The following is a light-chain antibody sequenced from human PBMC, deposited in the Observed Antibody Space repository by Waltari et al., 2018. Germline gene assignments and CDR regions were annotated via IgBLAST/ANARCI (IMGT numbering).Light chain of an antibody. J-gene: IGLJ3*02. CDR3: QSFDSNVRGGVV. CDR1: SSNIGAGHD. CDR2: GKN. V-gene: IGLV1-40*01. Sequence: QSILTQPTSVSGAPGQRVTISCTGSSSNIGAGHDVHWYQAFPGTAPKLLIDGKNNRPSGGPERFSGSKSGSSASLAINGLQAEDEADYYCQSFDSNVRGGVVFGGGTKVTVL.